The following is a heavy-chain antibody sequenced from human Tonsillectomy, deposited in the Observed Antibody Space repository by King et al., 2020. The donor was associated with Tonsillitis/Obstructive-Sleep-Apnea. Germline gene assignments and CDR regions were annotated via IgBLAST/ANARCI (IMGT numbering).Heavy chain of an antibody. Sequence: QLQESGPGLVKPSQTLSLTCTVSGGSISSGGYYWSWIRQHPGKCLEGIGYTYYSGSTYYNPSLKIRVTISVETSNNQFSLKLSSVTAADTAVYYCAREGRYYYDSSGYYQYYFDYWGQGTLVTVSS. D-gene: IGHD3-22*01. CDR3: AREGRYYYDSSGYYQYYFDY. V-gene: IGHV4-31*03. CDR1: GGSISSGGYY. J-gene: IGHJ4*02. CDR2: TYYSGST.